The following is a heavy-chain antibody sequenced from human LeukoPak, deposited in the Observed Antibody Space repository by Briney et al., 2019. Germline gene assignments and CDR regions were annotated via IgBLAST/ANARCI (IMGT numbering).Heavy chain of an antibody. J-gene: IGHJ3*02. CDR1: GGTFSSYA. CDR3: ARDRGGYDGAFDI. CDR2: IIPSFGTA. V-gene: IGHV1-69*01. D-gene: IGHD5-12*01. Sequence: SVKVSFKASGGTFSSYAISWVRQAPGQGLEWMGGIIPSFGTANYAQKFQGRVTITADESTSTAYMELSSLRSEDTDVYSCARDRGGYDGAFDIWGQGTMVTVSS.